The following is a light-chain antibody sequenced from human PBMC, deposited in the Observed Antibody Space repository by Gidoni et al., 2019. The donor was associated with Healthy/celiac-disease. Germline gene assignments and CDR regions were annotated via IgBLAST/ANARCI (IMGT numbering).Light chain of an antibody. Sequence: DIVMTQPPHSLAASLRERATIHCKSSQSVLYSSNNKNYLAWYQQKPGQPPTLLIYWASTRASGVPDRFSGSGSGTEFTLTISSLQAEDVAVYYCQQYYSTPLTFGGGTKVEIK. CDR3: QQYYSTPLT. CDR1: QSVLYSSNNKNY. V-gene: IGKV4-1*01. J-gene: IGKJ4*01. CDR2: WAS.